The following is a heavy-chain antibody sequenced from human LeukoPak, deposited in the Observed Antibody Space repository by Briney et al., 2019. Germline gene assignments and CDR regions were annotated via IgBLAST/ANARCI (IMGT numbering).Heavy chain of an antibody. CDR3: ARVEKYNSSGPTDP. V-gene: IGHV4-39*07. CDR1: GGSISSGSYY. J-gene: IGHJ5*02. Sequence: SETLSLTCTVSGGSISSGSYYWGWFRQPPGKGLEWIGNIYYSGSTYYNPSLKSRVTISVDTSKNQFSLKLTSVTAADTAVYYCARVEKYNSSGPTDPWGQGTLVTVSS. D-gene: IGHD6-13*01. CDR2: IYYSGST.